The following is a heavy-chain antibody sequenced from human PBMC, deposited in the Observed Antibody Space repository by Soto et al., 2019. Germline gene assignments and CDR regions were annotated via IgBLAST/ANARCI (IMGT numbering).Heavy chain of an antibody. D-gene: IGHD6-19*01. CDR1: GFTFSSYA. CDR3: TREQSDDNYFDP. V-gene: IGHV3-23*01. J-gene: IGHJ5*02. Sequence: PGGSLRLSCAASGFTFSSYAMSWVRQAPGKGLEWVSAISGSGGTNYNPSLKSRVTISLDKSKSQFSLRLISVTAADTAVYYCTREQSDDNYFDPWGQGTLVTVSS. CDR2: ISGSGGTN.